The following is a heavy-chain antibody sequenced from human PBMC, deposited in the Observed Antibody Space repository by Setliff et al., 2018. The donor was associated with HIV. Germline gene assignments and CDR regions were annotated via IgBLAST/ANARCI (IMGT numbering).Heavy chain of an antibody. CDR3: ARDRRDDYYLTAYFDS. CDR1: GASSSSHY. Sequence: SETLSLICTVSGASSSSHYWSWIRQPPGKAPEWIGYVYNSGTTKYNPSLKSRVTISVDTSKNQFSLRLNSVTATDTAVYYCARDRRDDYYLTAYFDSLGQGTVVTVSS. CDR2: VYNSGTT. D-gene: IGHD1-26*01. V-gene: IGHV4-4*08. J-gene: IGHJ4*02.